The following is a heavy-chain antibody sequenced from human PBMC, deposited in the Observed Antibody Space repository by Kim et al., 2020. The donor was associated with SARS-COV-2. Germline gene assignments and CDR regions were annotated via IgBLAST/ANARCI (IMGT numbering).Heavy chain of an antibody. J-gene: IGHJ3*01. V-gene: IGHV4-34*01. CDR1: AGSFSGYY. D-gene: IGHD6-25*01. Sequence: SETLSLTCAVYAGSFSGYYWSWSRQPPATGLDLVWVVYQFSGSNYNSCLNLRISISVSTATNQYSLKLSSMTAAATAAYFYSSGCLRLDSFGFWG. CDR2: VYQFSGS. CDR3: SSGCLRLDSFGF.